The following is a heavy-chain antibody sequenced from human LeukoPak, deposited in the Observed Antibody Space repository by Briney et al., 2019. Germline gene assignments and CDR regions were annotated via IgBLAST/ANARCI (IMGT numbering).Heavy chain of an antibody. V-gene: IGHV1-3*01. CDR2: INAGNGNT. Sequence: ASVKVSCKASGYTFTSYSIHWVRQAPGQKLEWMGWINAGNGNTEYSQNFQGRVTSTRDTSASTSYMELSSLRFEDTAVYYCARDRSSTWYGGIDYWGQGTLVTASS. CDR1: GYTFTSYS. CDR3: ARDRSSTWYGGIDY. D-gene: IGHD6-13*01. J-gene: IGHJ4*02.